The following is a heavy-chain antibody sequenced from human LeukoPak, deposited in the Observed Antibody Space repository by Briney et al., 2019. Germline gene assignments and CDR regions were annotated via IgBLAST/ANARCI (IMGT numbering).Heavy chain of an antibody. D-gene: IGHD3-10*01. J-gene: IGHJ4*02. CDR1: GFTFSSYS. V-gene: IGHV3-7*01. CDR2: IKQDGSEK. Sequence: PGGSLRLSCAASGFTFSSYSMNWVRQAPGKGLEWVANIKQDGSEKYYVDSVKGRFTISRDNAKNSLYLQMNSLRAEDTAVYYCARSKNTRRGSGPFDYWGQGTLVTVSS. CDR3: ARSKNTRRGSGPFDY.